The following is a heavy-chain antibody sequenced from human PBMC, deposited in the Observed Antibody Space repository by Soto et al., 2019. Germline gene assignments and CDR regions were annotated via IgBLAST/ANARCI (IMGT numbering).Heavy chain of an antibody. V-gene: IGHV3-21*01. CDR3: AKDSGCVNNACAYDP. CDR1: GFIFSDYT. J-gene: IGHJ5*02. Sequence: GGSLRLSCAASGFIFSDYTMNWVRQAPGKGLEWVPSISRGSDYIFYADTVKGRFTISRDNARNSLYLQMTSLRAEDTAVYYCAKDSGCVNNACAYDPWGQGTLVTVSS. CDR2: ISRGSDYI. D-gene: IGHD1-20*01.